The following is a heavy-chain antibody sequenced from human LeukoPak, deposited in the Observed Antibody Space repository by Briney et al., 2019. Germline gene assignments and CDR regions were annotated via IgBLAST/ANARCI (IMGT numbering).Heavy chain of an antibody. CDR2: INPNSGGT. D-gene: IGHD3-3*01. CDR3: ARGGIFGGPSYYYYYMDV. CDR1: GYTFTGYY. Sequence: GASVKVSCKASGYTFTGYYMHWVRQAPGQGLEWMGWINPNSGGTNYAQKFQGRVTMTRDTSISTAYMELSRLRSDDTAVYYCARGGIFGGPSYYYYYMDVWGKGTTVTVSS. V-gene: IGHV1-2*02. J-gene: IGHJ6*03.